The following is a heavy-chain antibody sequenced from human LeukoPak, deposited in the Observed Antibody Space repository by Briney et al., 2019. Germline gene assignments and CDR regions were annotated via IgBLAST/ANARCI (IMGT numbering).Heavy chain of an antibody. CDR2: INPNSGGT. V-gene: IGHV1-2*02. CDR1: GYTFTGYY. J-gene: IGHJ3*02. D-gene: IGHD4-17*01. CDR3: ARKGATVTSDDAFDI. Sequence: ASVKVSCKASGYTFTGYYMHWVRQAPGQGLEWMGWINPNSGGTNYAQKFQGRVTITADKSTSTAYMELSSLRSEDTAVYYCARKGATVTSDDAFDIWGQGTMVTVSS.